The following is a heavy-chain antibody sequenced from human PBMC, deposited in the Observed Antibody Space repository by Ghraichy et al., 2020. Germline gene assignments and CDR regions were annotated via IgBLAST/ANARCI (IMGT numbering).Heavy chain of an antibody. Sequence: GGSLRLSCAASGFTVSGKDMTWVRQAPGKGLEWVSIIRTDGTTHYADSVKGRFTISRDNSKNTVYLQMNSLRVEDTAVYYCVAYGPGVGDGSWGQGTLVTVSS. CDR1: GFTVSGKD. V-gene: IGHV3-66*01. CDR2: IRTDGTT. J-gene: IGHJ5*02. CDR3: VAYGPGVGDGS. D-gene: IGHD3-10*02.